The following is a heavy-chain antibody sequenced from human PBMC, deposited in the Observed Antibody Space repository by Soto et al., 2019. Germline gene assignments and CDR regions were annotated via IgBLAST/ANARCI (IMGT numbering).Heavy chain of an antibody. Sequence: QLQLQESGPGLVKPSETLSLTCTVSGGSISSSSYYWGWIRQPPGKGLEWIGGIYYSGSTYYNPSLKIRVTISVDTSKNQFSLKLGAVTAADPAVYYCSIYYGGDCDYSYGMDVWGQGTTVTVSS. CDR2: IYYSGST. J-gene: IGHJ6*02. CDR3: SIYYGGDCDYSYGMDV. V-gene: IGHV4-39*01. D-gene: IGHD2-21*02. CDR1: GGSISSSSYY.